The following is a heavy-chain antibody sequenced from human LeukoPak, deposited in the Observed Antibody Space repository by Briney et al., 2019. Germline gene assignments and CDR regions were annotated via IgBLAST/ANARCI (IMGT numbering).Heavy chain of an antibody. D-gene: IGHD3-10*01. Sequence: SVKVSCKASGYTFTGYYIHWVRQAPGQGLEWMGRIIPILGIANYAQKFQGRVTITADKSTSTAYMELSSLRSEDTAVYYCAREKGDHYYGSGSHQHYYGMDVWGQGTTVTVSS. V-gene: IGHV1-69*04. CDR2: IIPILGIA. CDR3: AREKGDHYYGSGSHQHYYGMDV. CDR1: GYTFTGYY. J-gene: IGHJ6*02.